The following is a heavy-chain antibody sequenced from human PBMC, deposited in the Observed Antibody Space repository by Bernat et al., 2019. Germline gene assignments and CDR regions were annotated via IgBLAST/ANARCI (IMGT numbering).Heavy chain of an antibody. CDR2: ISYDGSNK. V-gene: IGHV3-30-3*01. Sequence: VQLVESGGGLVQPGESLRLSCAASGFTFSSYAMHWVRQAPGKGLEWVAVISYDGSNKYYADSVKGRFTISRDNSKNTLYLQMNSLRAEDTAVYYCASNRHRPIAVAGTEVDYWGQGTLVTVSS. D-gene: IGHD6-19*01. CDR3: ASNRHRPIAVAGTEVDY. CDR1: GFTFSSYA. J-gene: IGHJ4*02.